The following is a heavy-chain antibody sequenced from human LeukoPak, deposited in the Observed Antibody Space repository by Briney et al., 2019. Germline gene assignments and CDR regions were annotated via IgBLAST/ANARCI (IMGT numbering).Heavy chain of an antibody. CDR2: INHSGST. J-gene: IGHJ4*02. V-gene: IGHV4-34*01. D-gene: IGHD3-3*01. Sequence: SETLSLTCAVYGGSFSGYYWSWIRQPPGKGLEWIGEINHSGSTNYNPSLKSRVTISVDTSKNQFSLKLSSVTAADTAVYYCARGPKYYDFWSGYPDFDYWGQGTLVTVSS. CDR1: GGSFSGYY. CDR3: ARGPKYYDFWSGYPDFDY.